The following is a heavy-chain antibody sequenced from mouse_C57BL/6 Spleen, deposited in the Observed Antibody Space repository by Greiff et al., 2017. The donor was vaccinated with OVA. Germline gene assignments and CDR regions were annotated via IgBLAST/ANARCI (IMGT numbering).Heavy chain of an antibody. V-gene: IGHV1-15*01. CDR1: GYTFTDYE. CDR2: IDPETGGT. Sequence: QVQLKQSGAELVRPGASVTLSCKASGYTFTDYEMHWVKQTPVHGLEWIGAIDPETGGTAYNQKFKGKAILTADKSSSTAYMELRSLTSEDSAVYYCTRPPRVTTWVAYWGQGTLVTVSA. J-gene: IGHJ3*01. D-gene: IGHD2-2*01. CDR3: TRPPRVTTWVAY.